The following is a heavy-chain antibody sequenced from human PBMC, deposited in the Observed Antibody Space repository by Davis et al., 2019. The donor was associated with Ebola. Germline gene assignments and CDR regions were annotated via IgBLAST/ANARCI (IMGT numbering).Heavy chain of an antibody. V-gene: IGHV1-8*01. J-gene: IGHJ4*02. CDR3: ARVVVIWFRELLQD. CDR2: MNPNSGNT. CDR1: GYTFTSYD. Sequence: ASVKVSCKASGYTFTSYDINWVRQATGQGLEWMGWMNPNSGNTGYAQKFQGRVTMTRNTSISTAYMELSSLRSEDTAVYYCARVVVIWFRELLQDWGQGTLVTVSS. D-gene: IGHD3-10*01.